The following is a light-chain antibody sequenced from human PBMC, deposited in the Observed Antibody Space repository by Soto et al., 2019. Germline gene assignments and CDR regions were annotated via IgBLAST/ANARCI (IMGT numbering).Light chain of an antibody. CDR1: QSIGNF. CDR3: EQYVSSGT. J-gene: IGKJ5*01. Sequence: IVLKQSPSILSLTPGKRDTLSFRASQSIGNFLAWYQQKPGQPPRLLIFDASNRAAGVPARFSGSGSGTDFTLTICSLEPEDCAVYYCEQYVSSGTFAQG. CDR2: DAS. V-gene: IGKV3-11*01.